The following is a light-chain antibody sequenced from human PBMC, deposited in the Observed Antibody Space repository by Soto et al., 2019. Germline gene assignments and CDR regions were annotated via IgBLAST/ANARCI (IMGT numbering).Light chain of an antibody. V-gene: IGKV2-30*01. Sequence: DVVMTQSPLSLPVTLGQPASISCRSSQSLVYSDGNTYLNWFQQRPGQSPRRLIYKVSNRDSGVPDRFSGSGSGTDFTLKISRVEAEDVGVYYCMQGTHCHCTFGPGTKVDIK. CDR2: KVS. J-gene: IGKJ3*01. CDR1: QSLVYSDGNTY. CDR3: MQGTHCHCT.